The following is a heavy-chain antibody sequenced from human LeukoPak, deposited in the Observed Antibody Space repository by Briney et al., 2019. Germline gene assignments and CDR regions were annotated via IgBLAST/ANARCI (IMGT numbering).Heavy chain of an antibody. CDR2: IYYRGST. CDR1: GGSISSGDYY. J-gene: IGHJ4*02. CDR3: ARGSWSSSIDY. V-gene: IGHV4-30-4*01. D-gene: IGHD6-6*01. Sequence: PSGTLSLTCAVSGGSISSGDYYWSWIRQPPGKGLEWIGYIYYRGSTYYNPSLKSRLTISVDTSKNQFSLRLSSVTAADTAVYYCARGSWSSSIDYWGQGTLVTVSS.